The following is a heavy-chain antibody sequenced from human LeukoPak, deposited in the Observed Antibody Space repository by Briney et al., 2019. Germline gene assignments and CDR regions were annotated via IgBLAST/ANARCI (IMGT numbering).Heavy chain of an antibody. D-gene: IGHD2-15*01. Sequence: SVKVSCKASGGTFSGYAISWVRQAPGQGLEWMGRIIPILGIANYAQKFQGRVTITADKSTSTAYMELSSLRSEDTAVYYCARAGYCSGGSCYSVNCYYGMDVWGQGTTVTVSS. CDR2: IIPILGIA. J-gene: IGHJ6*02. V-gene: IGHV1-69*04. CDR3: ARAGYCSGGSCYSVNCYYGMDV. CDR1: GGTFSGYA.